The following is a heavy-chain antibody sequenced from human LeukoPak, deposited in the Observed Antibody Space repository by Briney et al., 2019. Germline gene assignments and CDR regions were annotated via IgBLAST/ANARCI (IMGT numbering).Heavy chain of an antibody. CDR1: GITFSSYG. D-gene: IGHD4-17*01. V-gene: IGHV3-21*01. J-gene: IGHJ4*02. CDR3: ARDVRYGDLEYYFDY. CDR2: ISSSSSYI. Sequence: GGSLRLSCAASGITFSSYGMHWVRQAPGKGLEWVSSISSSSSYIYYADSVKGRFTISRDNAKNSLYLQMNSLRAEDTAVYYCARDVRYGDLEYYFDYWGQGTLVTVSS.